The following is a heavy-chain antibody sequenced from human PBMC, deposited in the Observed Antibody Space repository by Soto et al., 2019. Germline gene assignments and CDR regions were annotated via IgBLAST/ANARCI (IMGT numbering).Heavy chain of an antibody. D-gene: IGHD2-21*01. Sequence: QVQLVESGGGVVQPGRSLRLSCAASGFIFGGYGMHWVRQVPGKGLEWVAMIWFDGSQQRYADSVQGRFIISRDNSKSRLDLEMNSLRVEDTAVYYCARDIGDNASLDWGQRTLVPVSS. CDR3: ARDIGDNASLD. J-gene: IGHJ4*02. V-gene: IGHV3-33*01. CDR1: GFIFGGYG. CDR2: IWFDGSQQ.